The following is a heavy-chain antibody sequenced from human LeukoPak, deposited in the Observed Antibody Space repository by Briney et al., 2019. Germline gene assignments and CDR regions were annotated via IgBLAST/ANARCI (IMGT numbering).Heavy chain of an antibody. CDR2: INPNSGGT. CDR3: ARVPPYYYDSSVDY. J-gene: IGHJ4*02. CDR1: GYTFTGYY. D-gene: IGHD3-22*01. Sequence: GASVKVSCKASGYTFTGYYMHWVRQAPGQGLEWMGWINPNSGGTNYAQKFQGRVTMTRDTSISTAYMELSRLRSDDTAVYYCARVPPYYYDSSVDYWGQGTLVTVSS. V-gene: IGHV1-2*02.